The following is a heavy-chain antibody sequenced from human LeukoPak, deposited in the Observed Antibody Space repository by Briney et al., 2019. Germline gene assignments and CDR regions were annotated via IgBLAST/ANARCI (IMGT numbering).Heavy chain of an antibody. Sequence: ASETLSLTCTVSGGPFSDYYWSWIRQSAGKGLEWIGRLYPSGSSNYNPSLKSRVTMSVDTSKNQFSLKLSSVTAADTAVYFCARECKIPAAVGMLDIWGQGTMVTVSS. CDR2: LYPSGSS. D-gene: IGHD6-13*01. CDR1: GGPFSDYY. J-gene: IGHJ3*02. CDR3: ARECKIPAAVGMLDI. V-gene: IGHV4-4*07.